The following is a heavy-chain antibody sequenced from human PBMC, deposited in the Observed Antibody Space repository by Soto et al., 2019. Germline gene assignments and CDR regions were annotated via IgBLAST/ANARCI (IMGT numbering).Heavy chain of an antibody. CDR1: GYSFTSYW. CDR2: IYPGDSDT. J-gene: IGHJ4*02. Sequence: PGESLKISCKGSGYSFTSYWIGWVRQMPGKGLEWMGIIYPGDSDTRYSPSFQGQVTISADKSISTAYLQWSSLKASDTAMYYCAWSLWNYYGSGSYTPFDYWGQGTLVTVST. CDR3: AWSLWNYYGSGSYTPFDY. V-gene: IGHV5-51*01. D-gene: IGHD3-10*01.